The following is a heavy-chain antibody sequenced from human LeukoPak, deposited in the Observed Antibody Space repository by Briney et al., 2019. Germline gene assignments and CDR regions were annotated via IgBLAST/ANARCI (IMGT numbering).Heavy chain of an antibody. CDR1: GFTFSSYW. CDR3: ATGQGHGMDV. V-gene: IGHV3-74*01. D-gene: IGHD1-14*01. CDR2: INSDGSST. Sequence: GGSLRLSCEASGFTFSSYWMHWVRQVPGKGLVWVSRINSDGSSTSYADSVKGRFTISRDNGKSTLYLQMNSLRAEDTAVYYCATGQGHGMDVWGQGTTVTVSS. J-gene: IGHJ6*02.